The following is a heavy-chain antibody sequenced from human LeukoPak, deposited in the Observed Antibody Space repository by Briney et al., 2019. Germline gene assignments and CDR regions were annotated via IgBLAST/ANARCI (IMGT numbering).Heavy chain of an antibody. CDR1: GFTFSDYY. J-gene: IGHJ4*02. CDR2: ISSSGSTI. CDR3: AKDYLVVAATDYGPFDY. Sequence: GGSLRLSCAASGFTFSDYYMSWIRQAPGKGLEWVSYISSSGSTIYYADSVKGRFTISRDNAKNSLYLQMNSLRAEDTAVYYCAKDYLVVAATDYGPFDYWGQGTLVTVSS. V-gene: IGHV3-11*01. D-gene: IGHD2-15*01.